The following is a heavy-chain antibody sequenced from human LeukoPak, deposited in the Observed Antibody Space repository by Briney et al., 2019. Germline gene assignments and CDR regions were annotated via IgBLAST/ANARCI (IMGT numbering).Heavy chain of an antibody. CDR3: ARKWTDPGYYYYIQH. J-gene: IGHJ1*01. CDR1: GGSFSGYY. Sequence: SETLSLTCAVYGGSFSGYYWSGIRQPPGKGLEWMGEINHSGSTNYNPSLKCRVTTSVDTSKTQFSLKLSSVTAADTAVYYCARKWTDPGYYYYIQHWGQGTLVTVSS. D-gene: IGHD3-22*01. CDR2: INHSGST. V-gene: IGHV4-34*01.